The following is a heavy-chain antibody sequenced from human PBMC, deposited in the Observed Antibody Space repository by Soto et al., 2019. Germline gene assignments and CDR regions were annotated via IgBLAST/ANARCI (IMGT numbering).Heavy chain of an antibody. D-gene: IGHD2-21*02. V-gene: IGHV4-39*01. J-gene: IGHJ4*02. CDR1: GESISSSSYY. CDR2: IYYSGRT. CDR3: ARQRTTVVTQAYFDH. Sequence: SETLSLTCIVTGESISSSSYYWGWIRQPPGKGLEWIGSIYYSGRTYYNPSFKSRVTISIDTSKNQFSLELSSVTATDTAVYYCARQRTTVVTQAYFDHWGQGALVTVSS.